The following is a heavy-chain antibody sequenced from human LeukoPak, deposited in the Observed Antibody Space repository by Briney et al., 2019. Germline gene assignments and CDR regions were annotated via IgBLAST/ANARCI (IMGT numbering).Heavy chain of an antibody. V-gene: IGHV1-2*02. J-gene: IGHJ4*02. CDR1: GYTFTGYY. D-gene: IGHD3-10*01. CDR3: ARYYYGSGSYYTENDY. CDR2: INPNSGGT. Sequence: ASVKVSCKASGYTFTGYYMHWVRQAPGQGLEWMGWINPNSGGTNYAQKFQGRVTMTRDTSISTAYMELSRLRSDDTAVYYCARYYYGSGSYYTENDYWGQGTLVTVSS.